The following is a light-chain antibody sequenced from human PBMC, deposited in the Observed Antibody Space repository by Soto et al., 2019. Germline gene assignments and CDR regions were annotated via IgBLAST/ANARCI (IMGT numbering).Light chain of an antibody. V-gene: IGKV3-15*01. J-gene: IGKJ4*01. CDR3: QQYNSYPLT. CDR2: GAS. CDR1: QSVSSN. Sequence: EIVMTQSPATLSVSPGERATLSCRASQSVSSNLAWYQQKPGQAPRLLIYGASTRATGIPARFSGSGSGTEFTLTISSLQSEDFAVYYCQQYNSYPLTFGGGTKVEIK.